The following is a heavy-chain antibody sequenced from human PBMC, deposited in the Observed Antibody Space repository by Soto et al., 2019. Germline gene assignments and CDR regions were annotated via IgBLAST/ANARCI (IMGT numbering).Heavy chain of an antibody. CDR2: IIPIFGTA. D-gene: IGHD7-27*01. J-gene: IGHJ3*02. CDR3: EFITDAGDFDI. CDR1: GGTFSSYA. V-gene: IGHV1-69*12. Sequence: QVQLVQSAAEVKKPGSSVKVSCNASGGTFSSYAISWLRQAPGQGLEWMGGIIPIFGTANYAQKFQGRVTITADECTSTAYMELSSLRSEATAVYYCEFITDAGDFDIWGQGTMVTVSS.